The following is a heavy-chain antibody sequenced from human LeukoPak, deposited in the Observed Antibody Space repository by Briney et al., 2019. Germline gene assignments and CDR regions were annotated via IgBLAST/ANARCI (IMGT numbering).Heavy chain of an antibody. V-gene: IGHV1-18*01. Sequence: GASVKVSCKASGYTFTSYGISWVRQAPGQGLDWMGWISAYNGNTNYAQKLQGRVTMTTDTSTSTAYMELRSLRSDDTAVYYCARGGYYDSSGYYNCWGQGTLVTVSS. CDR2: ISAYNGNT. CDR1: GYTFTSYG. J-gene: IGHJ4*02. D-gene: IGHD3-22*01. CDR3: ARGGYYDSSGYYNC.